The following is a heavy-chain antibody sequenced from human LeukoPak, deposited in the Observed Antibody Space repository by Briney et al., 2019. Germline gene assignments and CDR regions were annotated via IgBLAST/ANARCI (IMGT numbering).Heavy chain of an antibody. Sequence: RGSPRLPLAASGFTFCSYELDWVAQAPGKRPGVDSYISTYWRIYYAHSVKGRFTISRDNAKNSLYLQMNSLKAEDTAVYYCARECYGGNSDAFDIWGQGTMVTVSS. CDR2: ISTYWRI. J-gene: IGHJ3*02. CDR1: GFTFCSYE. CDR3: ARECYGGNSDAFDI. V-gene: IGHV3-48*03. D-gene: IGHD4-23*01.